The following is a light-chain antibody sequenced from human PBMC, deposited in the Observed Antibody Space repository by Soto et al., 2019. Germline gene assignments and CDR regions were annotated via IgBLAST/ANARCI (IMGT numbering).Light chain of an antibody. J-gene: IGKJ1*01. CDR3: QQYNNWPPWT. Sequence: EILLTQSPGTLSLSPGERATLSCRASQSVSSSYLAWYQKKPGQAPRLLFYDAATRATGIPDRFSGSGSYTELTLTISSLQSEDYAIYYCQQYNNWPPWTFGQGTKVDIK. V-gene: IGKV3D-20*02. CDR1: QSVSSSY. CDR2: DAA.